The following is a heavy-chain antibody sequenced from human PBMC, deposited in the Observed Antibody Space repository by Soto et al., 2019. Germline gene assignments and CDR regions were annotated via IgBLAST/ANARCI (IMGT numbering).Heavy chain of an antibody. Sequence: SETLSLTCTVSGGSISSYYWSWIRQPPGKGLEWIGYIYYSGSTNYNPSLKSRVTISVDTSKNQFSLKLSSVTAADTAVYYCARDRTYCSGGSCYYWSGAFDIWGQGTMVTVSS. J-gene: IGHJ3*02. CDR2: IYYSGST. CDR1: GGSISSYY. D-gene: IGHD2-15*01. V-gene: IGHV4-59*01. CDR3: ARDRTYCSGGSCYYWSGAFDI.